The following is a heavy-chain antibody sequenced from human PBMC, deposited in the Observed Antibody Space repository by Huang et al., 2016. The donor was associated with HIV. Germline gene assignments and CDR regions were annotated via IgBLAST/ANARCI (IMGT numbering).Heavy chain of an antibody. CDR2: INPTSGGT. CDR3: AAGVVPAADYYYYYGMDV. V-gene: IGHV1-2*02. CDR1: GYTFTGYY. J-gene: IGHJ6*02. D-gene: IGHD2-2*01. Sequence: QVQLVQSGAEVKKPGASVKVSCKASGYTFTGYYMHWVRQAPGQGLEWMGWINPTSGGTNYAQKFQGRVTMTRDTSISTAYMELSRLRSDDTAVYYCAAGVVPAADYYYYYGMDVWGQGTTVTVSS.